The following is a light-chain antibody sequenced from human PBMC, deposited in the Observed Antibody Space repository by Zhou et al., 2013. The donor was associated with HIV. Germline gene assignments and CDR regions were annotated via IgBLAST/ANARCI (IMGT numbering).Light chain of an antibody. Sequence: EIVLTQSPGTLSLSPGERATLSCRASHPISSSYLAWYQHKPGQAPRLLIYAASNRATGIPDRFSGSGSGTDFTLTISRLEPEDFAVYYCQQFRGTFGQGTKVEIK. CDR3: QQFRGT. CDR2: AAS. V-gene: IGKV3-20*01. CDR1: HPISSSY. J-gene: IGKJ1*01.